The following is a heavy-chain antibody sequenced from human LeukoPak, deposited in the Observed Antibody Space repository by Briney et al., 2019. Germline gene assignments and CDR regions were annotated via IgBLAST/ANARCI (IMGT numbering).Heavy chain of an antibody. CDR2: ISGSGDST. J-gene: IGHJ4*02. V-gene: IGHV3-23*01. CDR1: GFTFSSYA. D-gene: IGHD6-19*01. CDR3: AKDKSQWLVGTLGY. Sequence: GGSLRLSCAASGFTFSSYAMSWVRQAPGKGPEWVSAISGSGDSTYYADSVQGRFTISRDNFKNTLYLQMNSLRAEDTAVYYCAKDKSQWLVGTLGYWGQGTLVTVSS.